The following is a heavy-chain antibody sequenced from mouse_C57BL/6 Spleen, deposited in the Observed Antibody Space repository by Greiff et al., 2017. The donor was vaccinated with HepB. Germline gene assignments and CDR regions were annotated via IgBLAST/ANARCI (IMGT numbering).Heavy chain of an antibody. CDR1: GYSFTDYN. D-gene: IGHD1-1*02. V-gene: IGHV1-18*01. CDR3: AREGGGSAAWFDY. J-gene: IGHJ3*01. Sequence: EVQLQQSGPELVKPGASVTIPCKASGYSFTDYNMDWVNQSHGKRLEWIGDINPNNGGTIYNQRLKGKATLTVDKTANAAYMVPRSLTSEDTAVYYAAREGGGSAAWFDYWGQGTLVTVSA. CDR2: INPNNGGT.